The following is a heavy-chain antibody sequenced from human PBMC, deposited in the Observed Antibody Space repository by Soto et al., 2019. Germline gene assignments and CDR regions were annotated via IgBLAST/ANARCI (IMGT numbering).Heavy chain of an antibody. J-gene: IGHJ6*02. CDR1: GSSFTSYW. CDR3: ARLGSSYDYGMDV. Sequence: GASQKISCNGSGSSFTSYWIGWVRQMPGRGLERMGIIYPGDSDTRYSTSFHGQVTISADKSISTAYLQCSSLKASDTAMYYCARLGSSYDYGMDVWGQGTTVTVSS. D-gene: IGHD6-13*01. V-gene: IGHV5-51*01. CDR2: IYPGDSDT.